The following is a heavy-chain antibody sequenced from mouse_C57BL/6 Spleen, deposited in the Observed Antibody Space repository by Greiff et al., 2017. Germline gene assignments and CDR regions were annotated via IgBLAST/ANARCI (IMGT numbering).Heavy chain of an antibody. Sequence: VQLQQPGAELVKPGASVKLSCKASGYTFTSYWMHWVKPRPGQGLEWIGMIHPNSGSTNYNEKFKSKATLTVDKSSSTAYMQLSSLTSEDSAVYYCARSYYSNYVGEAMDYWGQGTSVTVSA. V-gene: IGHV1-64*01. CDR2: IHPNSGST. CDR3: ARSYYSNYVGEAMDY. CDR1: GYTFTSYW. J-gene: IGHJ4*01. D-gene: IGHD2-5*01.